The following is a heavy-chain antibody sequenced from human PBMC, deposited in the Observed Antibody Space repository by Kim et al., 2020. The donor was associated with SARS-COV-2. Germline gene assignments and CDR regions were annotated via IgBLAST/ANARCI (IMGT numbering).Heavy chain of an antibody. V-gene: IGHV3-30-3*01. CDR2: ISYDGSNK. CDR3: AREASLGYYDYSSGYGHDAFDI. CDR1: GFTFSSYA. J-gene: IGHJ3*02. D-gene: IGHD3-22*01. Sequence: GGSLRLSCAASGFTFSSYAMHWVRQAPGKGLEWVAFISYDGSNKYYADSVKGRFTISRDNSKNTLYLQMNSLRAEDTAVYYCAREASLGYYDYSSGYGHDAFDIWGQGTMVTVSS.